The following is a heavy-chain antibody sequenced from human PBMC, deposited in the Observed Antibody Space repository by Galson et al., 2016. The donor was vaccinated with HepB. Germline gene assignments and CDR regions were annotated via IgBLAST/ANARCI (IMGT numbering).Heavy chain of an antibody. CDR2: ISYTGSNK. CDR3: ARDGSSGWHVDY. Sequence: SLRLSCAASGFTSTNYAMHWVRQAPGKGPKWVAVISYTGSNKYYADSVKGRFAISRDNSKNMLYLQMDSLRAEDTAVYYCARDGSSGWHVDYWGQGTLVTVSS. J-gene: IGHJ4*02. D-gene: IGHD6-19*01. V-gene: IGHV3-30*09. CDR1: GFTSTNYA.